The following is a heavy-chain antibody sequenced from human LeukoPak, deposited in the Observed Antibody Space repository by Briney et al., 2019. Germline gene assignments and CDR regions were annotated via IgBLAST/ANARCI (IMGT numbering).Heavy chain of an antibody. J-gene: IGHJ3*02. CDR2: INHSGST. Sequence: SETLSLTCAVYGGSFSGYYWSWIRQPPGKGLEWIGEINHSGSTNYNSSLKSRLTISVDTSKNQFSLKLNSVTAADTAVYYCARPSPYGTTWAGAFDIWGQGTMVTVSS. V-gene: IGHV4-34*01. CDR3: ARPSPYGTTWAGAFDI. D-gene: IGHD1-14*01. CDR1: GGSFSGYY.